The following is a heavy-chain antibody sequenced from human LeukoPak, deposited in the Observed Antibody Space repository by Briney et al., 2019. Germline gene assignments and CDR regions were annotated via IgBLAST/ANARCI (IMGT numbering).Heavy chain of an antibody. Sequence: PGRSLRLSCTASGLTLSSFGMHWVRQAPGKGLEWVAVISDDGSNRYYADSVKGRFTISRDNSKNTLYLQMNSLRAEDTAVYYCAKDADTATIIYWYFDLWGRGTLATVSS. CDR2: ISDDGSNR. J-gene: IGHJ2*01. V-gene: IGHV3-30*18. CDR3: AKDADTATIIYWYFDL. D-gene: IGHD5-18*01. CDR1: GLTLSSFG.